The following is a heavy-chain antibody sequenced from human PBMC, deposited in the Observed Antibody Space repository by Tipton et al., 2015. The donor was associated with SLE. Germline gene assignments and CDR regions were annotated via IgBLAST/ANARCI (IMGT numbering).Heavy chain of an antibody. Sequence: SLRLSCAASGFTFSSYAMHWVRQAPGKGLEWVAVISYDGSNKYYADSVKGRFTISRDNSKNTLYLQMNSLRAEDTAVYYCARGGDIVVVVAATFDYWGQGTLVPVSS. CDR1: GFTFSSYA. CDR2: ISYDGSNK. CDR3: ARGGDIVVVVAATFDY. V-gene: IGHV3-30*04. D-gene: IGHD2-15*01. J-gene: IGHJ4*02.